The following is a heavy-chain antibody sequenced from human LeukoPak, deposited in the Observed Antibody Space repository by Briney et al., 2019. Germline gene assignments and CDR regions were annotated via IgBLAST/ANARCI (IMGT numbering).Heavy chain of an antibody. CDR2: IYYSGST. CDR1: GGSISSYY. CDR3: ARRTTSGYIALDI. J-gene: IGHJ3*02. V-gene: IGHV4-59*12. Sequence: SETLSLTWTVAGGSISSYYWSWIRQPPGKGLGWIGYIYYSGSTNYNPSLKSRVPISVDTSKNQFSLKLTSVTAADTAVSPCARRTTSGYIALDIWGQGTLVTVSS. D-gene: IGHD6-25*01.